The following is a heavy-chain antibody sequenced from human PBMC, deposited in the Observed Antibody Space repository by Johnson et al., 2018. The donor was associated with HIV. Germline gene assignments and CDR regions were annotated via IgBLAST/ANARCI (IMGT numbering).Heavy chain of an antibody. J-gene: IGHJ3*02. V-gene: IGHV3-15*01. CDR1: GFTFHSYW. D-gene: IGHD6-13*01. CDR2: IKSKTDGGTT. CDR3: TTDQLQQLVHDAFDI. Sequence: VQLVESGGGVVQPGRSLRLSCAASGFTFHSYWMSWVRQAPGKGLEWVGRIKSKTDGGTTDYAAPVKGRFTISRDDSKNTLYLQMNSLKTEDTAVYYCTTDQLQQLVHDAFDIWGQGTMVTVSS.